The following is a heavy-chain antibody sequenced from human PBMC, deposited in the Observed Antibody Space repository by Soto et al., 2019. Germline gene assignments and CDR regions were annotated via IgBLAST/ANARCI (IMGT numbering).Heavy chain of an antibody. D-gene: IGHD2-15*01. CDR1: GFIFSNYA. V-gene: IGHV3-23*01. CDR2: ISGSGADT. CDR3: AKDTGRGGGSVFDY. Sequence: GGSLRLSCAPSGFIFSNYAMSWVRQARGKGLEWVSAISGSGADTYYTESVKGRFTISRDNFKNTLYLQMNSLRAEDTAVYHCAKDTGRGGGSVFDYWGQGTLVTVSS. J-gene: IGHJ4*02.